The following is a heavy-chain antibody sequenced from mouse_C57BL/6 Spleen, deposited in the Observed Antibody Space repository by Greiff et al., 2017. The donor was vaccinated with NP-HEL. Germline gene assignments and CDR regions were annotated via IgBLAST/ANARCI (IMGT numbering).Heavy chain of an antibody. J-gene: IGHJ4*01. Sequence: QVQLQQPGTELVKPGASVKLSCKASGYTFTSYWMPWVQQRPGQGLEWIGNINPSNGCTNYNEKFKSKATLTVDKSSSTAYMQLSSLTSEDSAVYYCARDYYGSSSLYYAMDYWGQGTSVTVSS. CDR3: ARDYYGSSSLYYAMDY. CDR2: INPSNGCT. CDR1: GYTFTSYW. D-gene: IGHD1-1*01. V-gene: IGHV1-53*01.